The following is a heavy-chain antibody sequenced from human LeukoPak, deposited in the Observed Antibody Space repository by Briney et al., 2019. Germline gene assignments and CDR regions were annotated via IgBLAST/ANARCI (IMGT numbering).Heavy chain of an antibody. D-gene: IGHD2-2*01. CDR1: GFTFSSYA. J-gene: IGHJ4*02. Sequence: GRSLRLSCAASGFTFSSYAISWARQAPGQGLEWMGGIIPIFGTANYAQKFQGRVTITADKSTSTAYMELSSLRSEDTAVYYCARDWGVGSTSSWGQGTLVTVSS. V-gene: IGHV1-69*06. CDR3: ARDWGVGSTSS. CDR2: IIPIFGTA.